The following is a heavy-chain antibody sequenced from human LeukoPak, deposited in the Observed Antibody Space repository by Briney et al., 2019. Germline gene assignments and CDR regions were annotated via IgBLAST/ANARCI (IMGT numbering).Heavy chain of an antibody. V-gene: IGHV4-59*11. CDR3: ARGAGWWDY. CDR1: GGPISSHY. CDR2: ISYSGRI. Sequence: SETLSLTCTVSGGPISSHYWGWIRQPPGEGLEWIGYISYSGRINYNPSLKSRVTLSLDTSKNQFSLTLTSVTAADTAVYYCARGAGWWDYWGQGTLVTVSP. D-gene: IGHD2-15*01. J-gene: IGHJ4*02.